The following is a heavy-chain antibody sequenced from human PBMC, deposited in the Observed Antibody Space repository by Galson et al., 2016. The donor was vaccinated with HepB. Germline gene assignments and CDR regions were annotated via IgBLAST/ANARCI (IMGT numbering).Heavy chain of an antibody. CDR3: ASVVTTILTQNYFDF. Sequence: SETLSLTCTVSGGSLTNKTYYWGWVRQTPGKGLEWIGNIYYNGRSYYNPSLKNRVAMSIDTSKSQFSLKMTSVTVADTSTYFCASVVTTILTQNYFDFWGQGSQVAVSS. CDR2: IYYNGRS. D-gene: IGHD4-17*01. V-gene: IGHV4-39*01. J-gene: IGHJ4*02. CDR1: GGSLTNKTYY.